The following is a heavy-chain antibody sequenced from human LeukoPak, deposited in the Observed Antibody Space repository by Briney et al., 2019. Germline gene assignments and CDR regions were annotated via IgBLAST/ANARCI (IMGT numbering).Heavy chain of an antibody. CDR2: IYYSGST. Sequence: TSETLSLTCAVYGGSFSDYYWSWIRQPPGKGLEWIGYIYYSGSTYYNPSLKSRVTISVDTSKNQFSLKLSSVTAADTAVYYCARDDIVKYGMDVWGQGTTVTVSS. J-gene: IGHJ6*02. V-gene: IGHV4-30-4*01. CDR3: ARDDIVKYGMDV. D-gene: IGHD5-12*01. CDR1: GGSFSDYY.